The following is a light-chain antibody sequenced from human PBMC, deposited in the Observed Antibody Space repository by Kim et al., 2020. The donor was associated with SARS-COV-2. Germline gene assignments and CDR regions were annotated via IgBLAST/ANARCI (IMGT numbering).Light chain of an antibody. J-gene: IGKJ2*01. CDR1: QSISSW. CDR2: KAS. Sequence: DIQLTQSPSTLSASVGDRVTITCRASQSISSWLAWYQQKPGKAPKLLIYKASSLESGVPSRFSGSGSGTEFTLTISSLQPDDFATYYCQQYNSYSPYTFGQGPKWE. V-gene: IGKV1-5*03. CDR3: QQYNSYSPYT.